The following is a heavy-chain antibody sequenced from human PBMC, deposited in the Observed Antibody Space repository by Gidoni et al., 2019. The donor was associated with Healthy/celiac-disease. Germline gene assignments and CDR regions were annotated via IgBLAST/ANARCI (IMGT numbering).Heavy chain of an antibody. CDR2: IWYDGSNK. CDR1: GFTFSSYC. Sequence: QVQLVESGGGVVQPGRSLRLSCAASGFTFSSYCMPWVRQAPGKGLDWVAVIWYDGSNKYYADSVKGRFTISRDNSKNTLYLQMNSLRAEDTAVYYCARVSVIGGWGFGGLDYWGQGTLVTVSS. J-gene: IGHJ4*02. V-gene: IGHV3-33*01. CDR3: ARVSVIGGWGFGGLDY. D-gene: IGHD3-10*01.